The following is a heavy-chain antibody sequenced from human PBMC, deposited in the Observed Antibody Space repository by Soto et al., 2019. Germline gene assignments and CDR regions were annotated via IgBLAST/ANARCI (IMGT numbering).Heavy chain of an antibody. J-gene: IGHJ3*02. Sequence: GGSLRLSCAASGFTFSSYAMSWVRQAPGKGLEWVSAISGSGGSTYYADSVKGRFTISRDNSKNTLYLQMNSLRAEDTAVYYCAKDTARRYYYDSSGYYSGAFDIWGQGTMVTVSS. CDR1: GFTFSSYA. CDR3: AKDTARRYYYDSSGYYSGAFDI. V-gene: IGHV3-23*01. CDR2: ISGSGGST. D-gene: IGHD3-22*01.